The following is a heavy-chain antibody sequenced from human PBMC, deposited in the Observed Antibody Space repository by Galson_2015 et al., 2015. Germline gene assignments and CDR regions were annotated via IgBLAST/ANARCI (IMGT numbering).Heavy chain of an antibody. CDR1: GFTFSSYG. D-gene: IGHD6-19*01. V-gene: IGHV3-30*18. CDR2: ISFDGNNK. CDR3: AKSNPPYSSCWPIDY. J-gene: IGHJ4*02. Sequence: SLRLSCAASGFTFSSYGMHWVRQAPGKGLEWVAVISFDGNNKYYADSVKGRIIISRDNSKNTLYLQMNSLRAEETAVYYCAKSNPPYSSCWPIDYWGQGTLVTVPS.